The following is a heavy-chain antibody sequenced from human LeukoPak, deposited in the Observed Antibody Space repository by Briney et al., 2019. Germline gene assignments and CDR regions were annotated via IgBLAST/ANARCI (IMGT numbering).Heavy chain of an antibody. Sequence: PGGSLRLSCPPSGFTVSSNYMSWVRQAPGKGLEWVSVIYSGGSTYYADSVKGRFTISRDNPKNTLYLHMNTLRAESTAVYYFVRDNRSGAIDAFDIWGQRTIVTLSS. CDR2: IYSGGST. J-gene: IGHJ3*02. V-gene: IGHV3-53*01. D-gene: IGHD1-14*01. CDR1: GFTVSSNY. CDR3: VRDNRSGAIDAFDI.